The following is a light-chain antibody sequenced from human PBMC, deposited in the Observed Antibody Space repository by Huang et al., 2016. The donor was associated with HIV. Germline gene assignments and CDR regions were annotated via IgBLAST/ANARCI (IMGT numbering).Light chain of an antibody. CDR3: QQLHSYPIT. CDR1: QDIGTS. CDR2: GAS. V-gene: IGKV1-13*02. J-gene: IGKJ5*01. Sequence: AVHLTQSPSSLSASVGDTVIISCRASQDIGTSLAWYQHKTGKAPKLLISGASSLQAGVPSRFSGDAAGAYFTLFINGLQTEDFATYYCQQLHSYPITFGQGTRLDIK.